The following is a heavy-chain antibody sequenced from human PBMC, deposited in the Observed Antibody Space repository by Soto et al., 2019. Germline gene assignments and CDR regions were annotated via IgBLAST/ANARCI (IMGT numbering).Heavy chain of an antibody. CDR1: GGSFSGYY. CDR2: INQSGST. J-gene: IGHJ4*02. Sequence: QVQLQQWGAGLLKPSETLSLTCAVYGGSFSGYYWSWIRQPPGKGLEWIGEINQSGSTNYNPSLKSRVTISVDTSKNQFSLKLSSVTAADTAVYYCARGVVVVAATLDYWGQGTLVTVSS. D-gene: IGHD2-15*01. V-gene: IGHV4-34*01. CDR3: ARGVVVVAATLDY.